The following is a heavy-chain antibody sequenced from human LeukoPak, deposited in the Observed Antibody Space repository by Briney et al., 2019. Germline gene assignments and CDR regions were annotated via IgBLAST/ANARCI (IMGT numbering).Heavy chain of an antibody. D-gene: IGHD6-6*01. J-gene: IGHJ6*02. CDR1: GFTFSSYW. V-gene: IGHV3-7*01. CDR3: ARDNYSSSLYYYYYYYGMDV. Sequence: GGSLRLSCAASGFTFSSYWMSWVRQAPGKGLEWVANIKQDGSEKYYVDSVKGRFTISRDNAKNSLYLQMNSPRAEDTAVYYCARDNYSSSLYYYYYYYGMDVWGQGTTVTVSS. CDR2: IKQDGSEK.